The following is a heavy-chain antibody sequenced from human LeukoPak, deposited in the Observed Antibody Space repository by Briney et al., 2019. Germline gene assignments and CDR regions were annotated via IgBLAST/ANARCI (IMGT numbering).Heavy chain of an antibody. CDR2: ISSTGSTT. CDR3: ASDYYDRSQY. J-gene: IGHJ4*02. CDR1: GFTFSSYE. Sequence: GGSLRLSCAASGFTFSSYEMNWVRQAPGKGLEWVSYISSTGSTTYYADSVKGRFTISRDNAENSLYLQMNSLRAEDTAVYYGASDYYDRSQYWGEGALVTVSS. D-gene: IGHD3-22*01. V-gene: IGHV3-48*03.